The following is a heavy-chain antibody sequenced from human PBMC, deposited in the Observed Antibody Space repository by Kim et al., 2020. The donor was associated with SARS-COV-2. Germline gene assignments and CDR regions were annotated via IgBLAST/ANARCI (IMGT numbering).Heavy chain of an antibody. CDR2: ISGSGGST. CDR1: GFTFSSYA. D-gene: IGHD3-22*01. CDR3: ANADYYDSSGYYTPAGYFDY. Sequence: GGSLRLSCAASGFTFSSYAMSWVRQAPGKGLEWVSAISGSGGSTYYADSVKGRFTISRDNSKNTLYLQMNSLRADDTAVYYCANADYYDSSGYYTPAGYFDYWGQGTLVTVSS. J-gene: IGHJ4*02. V-gene: IGHV3-23*01.